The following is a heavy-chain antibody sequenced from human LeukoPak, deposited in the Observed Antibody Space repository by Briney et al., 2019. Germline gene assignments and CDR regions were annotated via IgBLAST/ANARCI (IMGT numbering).Heavy chain of an antibody. CDR1: GGSISSYH. J-gene: IGHJ4*02. CDR2: IYYSGST. Sequence: PSETLSLTCTVSGGSISSYHWSWIRQPPGKGLEWIGYIYYSGSTNYNPSLKSRVTIPVDTSKNQFSLKLSSVTAADTAVYYCARRRIYYGSGSYDYWGQGTLVTVSS. V-gene: IGHV4-59*08. D-gene: IGHD3-10*01. CDR3: ARRRIYYGSGSYDY.